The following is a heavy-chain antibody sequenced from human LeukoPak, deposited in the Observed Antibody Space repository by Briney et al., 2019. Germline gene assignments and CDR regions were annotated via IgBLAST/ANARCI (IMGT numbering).Heavy chain of an antibody. CDR2: INPNSGGT. V-gene: IGHV1-2*02. J-gene: IGHJ5*02. CDR3: ARGWQINSSGGFVDP. Sequence: ASVRVSCKASGYIFTDYYVHWVRQAPGQGLEWMGLINPNSGGTNFAQKFQGRVTMTRDTSITTAYMELSRLSSDDTAVYYCARGWQINSSGGFVDPWGQGTLVTVFS. D-gene: IGHD6-6*01. CDR1: GYIFTDYY.